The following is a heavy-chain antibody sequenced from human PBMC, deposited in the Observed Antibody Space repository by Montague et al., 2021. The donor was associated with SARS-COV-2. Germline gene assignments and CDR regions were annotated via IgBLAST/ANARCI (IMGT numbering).Heavy chain of an antibody. CDR1: GGSISSYY. CDR2: IYYSGST. V-gene: IGHV4-59*01. J-gene: IGHJ3*02. CDR3: AREAWFVGFHDVFDI. D-gene: IGHD3-10*01. Sequence: SETLSLTCTVSGGSISSYYWSWIRQPPGKGLEWIGYIYYSGSTNYNPSLKNRVTISVDTSKNQFSLTLSSVTAADTAVYYCAREAWFVGFHDVFDIWGQGTMVTVSS.